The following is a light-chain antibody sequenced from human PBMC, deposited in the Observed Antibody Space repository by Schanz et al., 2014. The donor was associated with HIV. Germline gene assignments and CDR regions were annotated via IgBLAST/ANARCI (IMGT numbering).Light chain of an antibody. Sequence: QSALTQPPSASGSPGQSVTISCTGTSSDVGGYNYVSWYQQHPGKAPKLMIYEVNKRPSGVPDRFSGSKSGNTASLTVSGLQSEDEADYYCSSLRVFGGGTKVTVL. CDR2: EVN. CDR1: SSDVGGYNY. V-gene: IGLV2-8*01. J-gene: IGLJ3*02. CDR3: SSLRV.